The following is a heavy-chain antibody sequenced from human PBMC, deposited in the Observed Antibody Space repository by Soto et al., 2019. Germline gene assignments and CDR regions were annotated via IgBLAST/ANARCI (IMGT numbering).Heavy chain of an antibody. CDR1: GGSISSRGYY. Sequence: QLQLQESGPGLVKPSETLSLTCTVSGGSISSRGYYWGWIRQPPGKGLEWIGTIYYSGSTYYNPSLKSRVTISVDTSKNQFSLQLSSVTAADTAVYYCATSNWFDPWGQGTLATVSS. CDR2: IYYSGST. CDR3: ATSNWFDP. J-gene: IGHJ5*02. V-gene: IGHV4-39*01.